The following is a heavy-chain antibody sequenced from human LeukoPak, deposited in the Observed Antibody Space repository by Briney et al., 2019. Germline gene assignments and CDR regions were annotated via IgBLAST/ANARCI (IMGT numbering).Heavy chain of an antibody. CDR3: ARATLDN. J-gene: IGHJ4*02. CDR1: GFTLSSDY. CDR2: IYSGGST. V-gene: IGHV3-53*01. Sequence: GGSLRLSCAASGFTLSSDYISWVRQAPGKGLEWVSVIYSGGSTKYADSVKARFTISRDNSKNTVYLQMNRLRVEDTAVYYCARATLDNWGQGTLVTVSS.